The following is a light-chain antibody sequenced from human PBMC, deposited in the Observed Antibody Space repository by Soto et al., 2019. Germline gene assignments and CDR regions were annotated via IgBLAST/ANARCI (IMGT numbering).Light chain of an antibody. J-gene: IGKJ4*01. CDR3: QQDNTLPLT. Sequence: EIVLTQSPATLSVSPGDRATLSCRASQSVSSNLGWSQQKPCQSPRLLLYGASTRASCIPARFTGSGSVTDFTLTITNLQSEDFALYVCQQDNTLPLTFGGVT. CDR2: GAS. CDR1: QSVSSN. V-gene: IGKV3-15*01.